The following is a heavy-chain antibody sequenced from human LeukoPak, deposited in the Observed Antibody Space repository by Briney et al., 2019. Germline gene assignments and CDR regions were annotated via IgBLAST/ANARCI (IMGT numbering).Heavy chain of an antibody. V-gene: IGHV4-59*08. Sequence: KPSETLSLTCSISADSITSGYWSWIRQPPGKGLEWIGYMYGIENTDYNPSLKSRVTISLDTSKNQLSLNLTAVTAADTAVYYCAGRGQRYFRDWGQGTLVTVSS. CDR3: AGRGQRYFRD. CDR2: MYGIENT. CDR1: ADSITSGY. J-gene: IGHJ1*01.